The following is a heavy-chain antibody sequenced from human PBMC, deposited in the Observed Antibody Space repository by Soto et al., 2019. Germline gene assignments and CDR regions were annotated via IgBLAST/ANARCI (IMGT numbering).Heavy chain of an antibody. CDR1: GGSISSGGYY. D-gene: IGHD3-3*01. CDR2: IYYSGST. V-gene: IGHV4-31*03. CDR3: ARAPVLRFLYGMDV. Sequence: LSLTCTVSGGSISSGGYYWSWIRQHPGKGLEWIGYIYYSGSTYYNPSLKSRVTISVDTSKNQFSLKLSSVTAADTAVYYCARAPVLRFLYGMDVWGQGTTVTVSS. J-gene: IGHJ6*02.